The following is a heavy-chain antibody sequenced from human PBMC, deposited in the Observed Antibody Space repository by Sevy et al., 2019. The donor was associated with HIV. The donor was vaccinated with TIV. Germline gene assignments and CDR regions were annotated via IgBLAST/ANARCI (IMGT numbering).Heavy chain of an antibody. D-gene: IGHD1-1*01. J-gene: IGHJ4*02. CDR2: INPTGGST. CDR3: ARDHSWNKGTYFDF. CDR1: GYTFTSYY. V-gene: IGHV1-46*03. Sequence: ASVTVSCKASGYTFTSYYMHWVRQAPGQGLEWMGIINPTGGSTSYAQRFQGRVTMTRDTSTSTVYMELSSLRSEDTAVYYCARDHSWNKGTYFDFWGQGTLVTVSS.